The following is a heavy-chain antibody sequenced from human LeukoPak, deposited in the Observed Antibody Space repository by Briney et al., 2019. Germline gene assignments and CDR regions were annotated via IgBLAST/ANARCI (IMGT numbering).Heavy chain of an antibody. CDR1: GGSISSGGYS. Sequence: SQTLSLTCAVSGGSISSGGYSWSWIRQPPGKGLEWIGYIYRSGSTYYNPSLKSRVTISVDRSKNQFSLKLSSVTAADTAVYYCARAGSRSDGGTSPMGKYYFDYWGQGTLVTVSS. D-gene: IGHD4-23*01. V-gene: IGHV4-30-2*01. CDR3: ARAGSRSDGGTSPMGKYYFDY. CDR2: IYRSGST. J-gene: IGHJ4*02.